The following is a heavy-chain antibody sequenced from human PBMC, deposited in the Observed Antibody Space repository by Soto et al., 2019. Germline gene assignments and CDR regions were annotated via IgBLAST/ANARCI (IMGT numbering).Heavy chain of an antibody. Sequence: SETLSLTCAVYGGSFSGYSWTWIRQPPGRGLEWIGEINHSITTNYNPSLKSRVTISVDTSKNQFSLKLSSVTAADTAVYYCARRKPGGYETYYNSWFDPWGQGTLVTVSS. D-gene: IGHD3-10*01. J-gene: IGHJ5*02. CDR3: ARRKPGGYETYYNSWFDP. CDR1: GGSFSGYS. CDR2: INHSITT. V-gene: IGHV4-34*01.